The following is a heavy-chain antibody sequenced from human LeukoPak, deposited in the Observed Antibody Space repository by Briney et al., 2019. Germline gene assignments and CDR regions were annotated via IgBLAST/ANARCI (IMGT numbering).Heavy chain of an antibody. D-gene: IGHD3-10*01. J-gene: IGHJ6*03. Sequence: SETLSLTCSVSGGSIRSYHWSWLRQSPGKGLEWIGYISYSGYNYYNPSLERRVTMSVDTSQNQFSLRLMSVTAADTAVYYCAKIEQGGSGSPRSYYYYMDVWGKGTTVTVSS. CDR1: GGSIRSYH. V-gene: IGHV4-59*03. CDR2: ISYSGYN. CDR3: AKIEQGGSGSPRSYYYYMDV.